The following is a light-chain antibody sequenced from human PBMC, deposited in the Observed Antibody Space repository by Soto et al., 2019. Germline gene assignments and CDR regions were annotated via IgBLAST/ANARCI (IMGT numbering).Light chain of an antibody. CDR2: AAS. V-gene: IGKV1-27*01. CDR1: QDISNY. Sequence: DIQMTQSPSSLSASIGDRVTITCRASQDISNYLAWYQQRPGKVPKLLVSAASTLQTGVPSRFGGRGSVTDFTLTISGLQPEDVGTYYCQKYNRVPWTFGQGTKVDIK. J-gene: IGKJ1*01. CDR3: QKYNRVPWT.